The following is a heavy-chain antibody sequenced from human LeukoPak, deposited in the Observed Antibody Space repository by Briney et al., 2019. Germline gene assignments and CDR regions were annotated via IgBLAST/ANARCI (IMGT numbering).Heavy chain of an antibody. Sequence: SETLSLTCTVSGGSISSSSYYWGWIRQPPGKGLEWIGYVYYSGSTNYNPSLKSRVTISVDTSKNQFSLKLSSVTAADTAVYYCARVSGGSGWYSFGYWGQGILVTVSS. V-gene: IGHV4-61*05. D-gene: IGHD6-19*01. J-gene: IGHJ4*02. CDR1: GGSISSSSYY. CDR2: VYYSGST. CDR3: ARVSGGSGWYSFGY.